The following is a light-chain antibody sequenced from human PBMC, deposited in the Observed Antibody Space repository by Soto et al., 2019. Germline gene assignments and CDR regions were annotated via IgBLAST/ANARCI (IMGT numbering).Light chain of an antibody. CDR3: LQDYSYPWT. CDR1: QDVRNY. J-gene: IGKJ1*01. CDR2: GAF. V-gene: IGKV1-6*01. Sequence: AIQMTQSPFSLSASVGDRVTIACRASQDVRNYLGWYQQKPGKAPKFLIYGAFSLESGVPSRFSGSGSGTDFTLTINNLQPEDVATYFCLQDYSYPWTFGQGTKVDIK.